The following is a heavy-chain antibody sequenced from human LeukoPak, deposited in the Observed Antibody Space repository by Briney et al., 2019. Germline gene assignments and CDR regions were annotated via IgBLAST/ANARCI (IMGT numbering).Heavy chain of an antibody. V-gene: IGHV3-48*03. D-gene: IGHD3-22*01. CDR3: ASFYDRSGRDY. J-gene: IGHJ4*02. CDR1: GFTFISYE. Sequence: GGSLRLSCAASGFTFISYEMNWVRQAPGKGLEWVSYIGTGGSPISYADSVKGRFTVSRDNPKNSLYLQMNSLRAEDTAVYYCASFYDRSGRDYWGQGTLVTVSS. CDR2: IGTGGSPI.